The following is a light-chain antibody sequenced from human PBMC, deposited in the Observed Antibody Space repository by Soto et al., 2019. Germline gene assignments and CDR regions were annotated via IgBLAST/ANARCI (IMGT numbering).Light chain of an antibody. CDR3: QQYYSTPWT. CDR1: QSVLYRSNNKNE. J-gene: IGKJ1*01. CDR2: WAS. Sequence: DIVMTQSPDSLAVPLGERATINCKSSQSVLYRSNNKNELAWYQQKPGQPPSLLIYWASTRESGVPDRFSGSGSGTDFTLTISSLQAEDVAVYYCQQYYSTPWTFGQGTKVEIK. V-gene: IGKV4-1*01.